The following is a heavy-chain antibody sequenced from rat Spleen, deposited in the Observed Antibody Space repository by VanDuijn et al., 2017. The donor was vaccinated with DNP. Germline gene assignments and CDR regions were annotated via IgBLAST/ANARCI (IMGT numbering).Heavy chain of an antibody. CDR2: ISYSGYT. D-gene: IGHD1-9*01. CDR3: ARWDGYNDGFDY. CDR1: GYSITSNY. V-gene: IGHV3-1*01. J-gene: IGHJ2*01. Sequence: EVQLQESGPGLVKPSQSLSLTCSVTGYSITSNYWAWIRKFPGNKMEWMGYISYSGYTGYNPSLKSRNSITRDTSKNQFFLQLNFVTTEDTATYYGARWDGYNDGFDYWGQVVMVTVSS.